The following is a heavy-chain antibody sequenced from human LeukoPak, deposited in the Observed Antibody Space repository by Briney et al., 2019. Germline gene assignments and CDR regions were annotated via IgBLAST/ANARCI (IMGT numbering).Heavy chain of an antibody. CDR2: ISGDGGST. CDR1: GFTFDDYA. Sequence: PGGSLRLSCAASGFTFDDYAMHWVRQAPGKGLEWVSLISGDGGSTYYADSVKGRFTISRDNSKNSLYLQMNSLRTEDTALYYCAKDIGGMVYVPADYFDYWGQGTLVTVSS. D-gene: IGHD2-8*01. V-gene: IGHV3-43*02. CDR3: AKDIGGMVYVPADYFDY. J-gene: IGHJ4*02.